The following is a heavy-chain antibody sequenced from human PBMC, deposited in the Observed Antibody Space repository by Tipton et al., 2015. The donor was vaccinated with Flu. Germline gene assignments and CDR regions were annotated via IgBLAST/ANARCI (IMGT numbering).Heavy chain of an antibody. Sequence: SLRLSCTGSGFTFGDYVMTWVRQAPGKGLEWVSAIIASADSTYYADSVKGRFTISRDNSRNTLYLQMNSLRAEDTSVYYCAKDRWNYYGSGNYKDYWGQGTLVTVSS. CDR1: GFTFGDYV. D-gene: IGHD3-10*01. V-gene: IGHV3-23*01. CDR3: AKDRWNYYGSGNYKDY. CDR2: IIASADST. J-gene: IGHJ4*02.